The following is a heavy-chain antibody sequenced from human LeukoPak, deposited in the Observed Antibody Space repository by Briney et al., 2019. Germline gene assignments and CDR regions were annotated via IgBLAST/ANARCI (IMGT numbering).Heavy chain of an antibody. CDR1: GYTFTSYA. CDR3: ARGGDYSPSADDY. J-gene: IGHJ4*02. D-gene: IGHD4-17*01. Sequence: ASVKVSCKASGYTFTSYAMNWVRQAPGQGLDWMGWISTYNGNTNYAQKLQGRVAMTTDTSTRTAYMELRSLRSDDTAVYYCARGGDYSPSADDYWGQGTLVTVSS. V-gene: IGHV1-18*01. CDR2: ISTYNGNT.